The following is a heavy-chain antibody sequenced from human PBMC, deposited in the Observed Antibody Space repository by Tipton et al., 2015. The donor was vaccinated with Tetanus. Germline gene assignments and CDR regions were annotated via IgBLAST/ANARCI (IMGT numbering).Heavy chain of an antibody. J-gene: IGHJ4*02. D-gene: IGHD6-6*01. CDR2: MNQDGSEI. V-gene: IGHV3-7*01. CDR1: GFTFSNSW. Sequence: LSLTCAASGFTFSNSWMTWVRQTPGKWLEWVANMNQDGSEIYYVDSVKGRFTISRDNAKRSLYLQMNSLRAEDTAIYYCARDVFPYSSSDWGQGTLVTVSS. CDR3: ARDVFPYSSSD.